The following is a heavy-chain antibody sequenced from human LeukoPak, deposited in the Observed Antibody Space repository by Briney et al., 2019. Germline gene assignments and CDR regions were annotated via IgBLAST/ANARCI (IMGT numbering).Heavy chain of an antibody. CDR2: ISSSSSTI. Sequence: GGSLRPSCAASGFTFSSYSMNWVRQAPGKGLEWVSYISSSSSTIYYADSVKGRFTISRDNAKNSLYLQMNSLRTEDTALYYCAKGVNLLRYFDWLFCYFDYWGQGTLVTVSS. J-gene: IGHJ4*02. D-gene: IGHD3-9*01. CDR1: GFTFSSYS. V-gene: IGHV3-48*01. CDR3: AKGVNLLRYFDWLFCYFDY.